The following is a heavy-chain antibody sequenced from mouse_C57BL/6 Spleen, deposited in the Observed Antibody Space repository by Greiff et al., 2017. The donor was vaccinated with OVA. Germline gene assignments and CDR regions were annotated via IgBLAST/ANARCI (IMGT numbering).Heavy chain of an antibody. Sequence: QVQLKQSGPELVKPGASVKLSCKASGYTFTSYDINWVKQRPGQGLEWIGWLYPRDGSTKYNEKFKGKATLTVDTSSSTAYMELHSLTSEDSAVYFCARSGQLRLPHYFDYWGQGTTLTVSS. V-gene: IGHV1-85*01. D-gene: IGHD3-2*02. CDR3: ARSGQLRLPHYFDY. J-gene: IGHJ2*01. CDR2: LYPRDGST. CDR1: GYTFTSYD.